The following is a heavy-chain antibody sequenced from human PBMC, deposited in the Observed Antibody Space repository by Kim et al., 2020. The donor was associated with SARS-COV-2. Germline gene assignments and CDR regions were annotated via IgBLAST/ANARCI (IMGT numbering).Heavy chain of an antibody. J-gene: IGHJ4*02. CDR1: GFTFSSYA. CDR2: ISGSGGST. CDR3: AKRPKLTVSITYYFDY. Sequence: GGSLRLSCAVSGFTFSSYAMSWVRQAPGKGLEWVSAISGSGGSTYYADSVKGRFTISRDNSKNTLYLQMNSLRAEDTAVYYCAKRPKLTVSITYYFDYWGQGTLVTVSS. V-gene: IGHV3-23*01. D-gene: IGHD4-17*01.